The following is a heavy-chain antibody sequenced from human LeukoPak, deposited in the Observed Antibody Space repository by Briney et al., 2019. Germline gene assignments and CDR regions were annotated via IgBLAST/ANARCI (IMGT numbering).Heavy chain of an antibody. CDR3: ARQVGFGELAKAFDI. J-gene: IGHJ3*02. CDR2: MNPNSGNT. V-gene: IGHV1-8*03. D-gene: IGHD3-10*01. CDR1: GYTFTSYD. Sequence: ASVKASCKASGYTFTSYDINWVRQATGQGLEWMGWMNPNSGNTGYAQKFQGRVTITRNTSISTAYMELSSLRSEDTAVYYCARQVGFGELAKAFDIWGQGTMVTVSS.